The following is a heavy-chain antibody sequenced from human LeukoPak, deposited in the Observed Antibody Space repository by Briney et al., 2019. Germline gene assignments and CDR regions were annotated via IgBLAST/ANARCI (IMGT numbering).Heavy chain of an antibody. J-gene: IGHJ4*02. CDR2: IIPIFGTA. V-gene: IGHV1-69*05. CDR3: ARDRCSSTSCYTGGFDY. Sequence: SVKVSCKASGGTLSSYAISWVRQAPGQGLEWMGGIIPIFGTANYAQKFRGRVTITTDESTSTAYMELSSLRSEDTAVYYCARDRCSSTSCYTGGFDYWGQGTLVTVSS. D-gene: IGHD2-2*02. CDR1: GGTLSSYA.